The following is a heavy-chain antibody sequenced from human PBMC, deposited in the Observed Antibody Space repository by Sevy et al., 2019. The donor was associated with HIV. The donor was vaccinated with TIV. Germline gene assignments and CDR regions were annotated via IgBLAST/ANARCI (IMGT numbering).Heavy chain of an antibody. CDR2: IKSDGSDK. D-gene: IGHD4-17*01. V-gene: IGHV3-7*01. Sequence: GWSLRLSCAASGFTFSAYWMNWVRQAPGKGLEWVVNIKSDGSDKHYVDSVEGRFTISRDNAKNSLYLQMNSLRVEDTAVYYCAQETVERFDSWGQGTLVTVSS. CDR3: AQETVERFDS. J-gene: IGHJ4*02. CDR1: GFTFSAYW.